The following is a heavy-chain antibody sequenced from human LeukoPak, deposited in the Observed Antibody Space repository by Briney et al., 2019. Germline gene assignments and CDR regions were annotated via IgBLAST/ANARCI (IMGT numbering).Heavy chain of an antibody. CDR1: GFTVSSNY. Sequence: PGGSLRLSCAASGFTVSSNYMSWVRQAPGKGLERVSVIYSGGSTYYADSVKGRFTISRDNSKNTLYLQMNSLRAEDAAVYYCARDYYDSSGYSDYWGQGTLVTVSS. CDR2: IYSGGST. CDR3: ARDYYDSSGYSDY. J-gene: IGHJ4*02. D-gene: IGHD3-22*01. V-gene: IGHV3-53*01.